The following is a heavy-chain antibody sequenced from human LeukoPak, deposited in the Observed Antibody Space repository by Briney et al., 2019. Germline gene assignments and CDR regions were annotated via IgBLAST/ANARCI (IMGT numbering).Heavy chain of an antibody. Sequence: SETLSLTCTVSGCSISSGDYYWSWIRQPPGKDLEWIGYIYYSGSTYYNPSRKSRVTISVDTSKNQFSLKLSSVTAADTAVYYCARGGLSSSSWGLYYYYYGMDVWGQGTTVTVSS. CDR1: GCSISSGDYY. CDR3: ARGGLSSSSWGLYYYYYGMDV. D-gene: IGHD6-13*01. V-gene: IGHV4-30-4*01. J-gene: IGHJ6*02. CDR2: IYYSGST.